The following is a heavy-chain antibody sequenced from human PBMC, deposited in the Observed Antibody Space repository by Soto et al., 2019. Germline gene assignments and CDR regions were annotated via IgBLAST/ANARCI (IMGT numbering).Heavy chain of an antibody. Sequence: QVTLKESGPVLMKPTETLTLTCTVSGFSLSNARMGVSWIRQPPGKALEWLAHIFSNDEKSYSTSLKSRLTISKDTSKSQVVLTMTNTDPVHTATYCGARIQLDRLNLDYWGQGTLVTVSS. J-gene: IGHJ4*02. V-gene: IGHV2-26*01. D-gene: IGHD6-6*01. CDR3: ARIQLDRLNLDY. CDR2: IFSNDEK. CDR1: GFSLSNARMG.